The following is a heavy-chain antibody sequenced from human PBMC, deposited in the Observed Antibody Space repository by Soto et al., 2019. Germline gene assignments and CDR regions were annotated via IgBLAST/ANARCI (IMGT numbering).Heavy chain of an antibody. V-gene: IGHV4-31*02. CDR2: IYYSANT. Sequence: QVQLQESGPGLVKPSQTLSLTCSVSGGSISSGGYYWSWIRQPPGKGLEWIGYIYYSANTHYNPSLKGRVSISADTSKNQFSLNLSSVPAADTAVYYCARSGGNSYYSGMDVWGQGTTVTVSS. CDR3: ARSGGNSYYSGMDV. D-gene: IGHD3-10*01. CDR1: GGSISSGGYY. J-gene: IGHJ6*02.